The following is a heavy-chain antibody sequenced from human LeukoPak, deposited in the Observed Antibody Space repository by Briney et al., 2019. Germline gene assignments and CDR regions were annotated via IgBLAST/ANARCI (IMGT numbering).Heavy chain of an antibody. CDR2: ISSSSSYI. CDR3: ARGPVGTYSYGLSWFDP. D-gene: IGHD5-18*01. V-gene: IGHV3-21*01. CDR1: GFTFSSYS. J-gene: IGHJ5*02. Sequence: GGSLRLSCAASGFTFSSYSMNWVRQAPGKGLEWVSSISSSSSYIHYADSVKGRFTISRDNAKNSLYLQMNSLRAEDTAVYYCARGPVGTYSYGLSWFDPWGQGTLVTVSS.